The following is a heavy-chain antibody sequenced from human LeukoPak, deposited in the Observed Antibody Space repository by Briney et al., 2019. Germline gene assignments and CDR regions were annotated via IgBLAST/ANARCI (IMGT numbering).Heavy chain of an antibody. CDR3: ASTGPGSNDFWSGPDETRGLGYYYYYGMDV. V-gene: IGHV1-8*01. CDR1: GYTFTSYD. Sequence: ASVKVSCKASGYTFTSYDINWVRQATGQGLEWMGWMNPNSGNTGYAQKFQGRVTVTRNTSISTAYMELSSLRSEDTAVYYCASTGPGSNDFWSGPDETRGLGYYYYYGMDVWGQGTTVTVSS. CDR2: MNPNSGNT. J-gene: IGHJ6*02. D-gene: IGHD3-3*01.